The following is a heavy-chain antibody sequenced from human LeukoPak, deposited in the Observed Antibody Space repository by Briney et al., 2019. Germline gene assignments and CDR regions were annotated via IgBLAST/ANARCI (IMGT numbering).Heavy chain of an antibody. V-gene: IGHV3-30*04. J-gene: IGHJ4*02. CDR1: GFTFSSYA. Sequence: GGSLRLSCAASGFTFSSYAMHWVRQAPGKGLEWVALISFDGSDKYYAASVKGRCTISRDNSKNTLYLQMNSLRAEDTAVYYCTRRDLTGIDYWGQGTLVTVSS. CDR2: ISFDGSDK. CDR3: TRRDLTGIDY. D-gene: IGHD7-27*01.